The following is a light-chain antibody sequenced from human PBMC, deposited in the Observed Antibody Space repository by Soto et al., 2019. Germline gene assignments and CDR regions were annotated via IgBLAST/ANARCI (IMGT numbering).Light chain of an antibody. V-gene: IGKV1-5*03. Sequence: DIQMTQSPSTLSASVGDRVTITSRASQGISSWLAWYQQKPGKAPKSLIYKASSLESGVPSRFSGSGSGTEFILTISSLQPDDFATYYCQQYSRSPWTFGQGTKVEIK. CDR2: KAS. J-gene: IGKJ1*01. CDR3: QQYSRSPWT. CDR1: QGISSW.